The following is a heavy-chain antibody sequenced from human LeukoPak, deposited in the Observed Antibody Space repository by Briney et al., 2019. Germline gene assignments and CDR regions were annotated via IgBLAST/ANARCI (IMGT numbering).Heavy chain of an antibody. Sequence: PNSRGTNYPQKFQGRVTMNRERSISTAYMEVSRLTSDDTAVYYCARIGYCSSTSCYEVSDYWGQGTLVTVSS. J-gene: IGHJ4*02. CDR3: ARIGYCSSTSCYEVSDY. CDR2: PNSRGT. V-gene: IGHV1-2*02. D-gene: IGHD2-2*03.